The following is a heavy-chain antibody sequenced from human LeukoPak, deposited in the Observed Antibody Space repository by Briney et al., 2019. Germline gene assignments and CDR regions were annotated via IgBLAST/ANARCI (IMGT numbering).Heavy chain of an antibody. Sequence: PSETLSLTCTVSGGSISSSSYYWGWIRQPPGKGLEWIGSIYYSGSTYYNPSLKSRVTISVDTSKNPFSLKLSSVTAADTAVYYCARRSHCSSTSCPRGHYYYYYMDVWGKGTTVTVSS. D-gene: IGHD2-2*01. J-gene: IGHJ6*03. CDR2: IYYSGST. V-gene: IGHV4-39*01. CDR1: GGSISSSSYY. CDR3: ARRSHCSSTSCPRGHYYYYYMDV.